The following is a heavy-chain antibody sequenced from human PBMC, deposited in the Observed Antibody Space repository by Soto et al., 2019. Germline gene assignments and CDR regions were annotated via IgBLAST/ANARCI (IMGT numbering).Heavy chain of an antibody. V-gene: IGHV4-34*01. D-gene: IGHD2-2*01. CDR2: INHSGST. Sequence: QLQLQQWGAGLLKPSETLSLTCVVYGGSFSGYYWSWIRQSPGKGLEWIGCINHSGSTNYNPSLESRVTISVDTSKNQFSLKLPSVTAADTAMYYCARDGFCTSTTCRVGNWFDPWGQGTLVTVSS. J-gene: IGHJ5*02. CDR1: GGSFSGYY. CDR3: ARDGFCTSTTCRVGNWFDP.